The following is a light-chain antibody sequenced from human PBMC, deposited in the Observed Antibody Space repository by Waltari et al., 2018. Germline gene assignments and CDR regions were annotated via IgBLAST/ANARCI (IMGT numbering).Light chain of an antibody. CDR3: QVWDSSSDQQVL. J-gene: IGLJ7*02. CDR1: NFGNKN. CDR2: YDG. V-gene: IGLV3-21*01. Sequence: SYDLTQPPSVSVSPGQTARITCGGDNFGNKNVHWYQQKPPQAPVLVIYYDGERPSGIPGGFSASKSGNSATLTISGVEAGDEADYYCQVWDSSSDQQVLFGRGTRLTAL.